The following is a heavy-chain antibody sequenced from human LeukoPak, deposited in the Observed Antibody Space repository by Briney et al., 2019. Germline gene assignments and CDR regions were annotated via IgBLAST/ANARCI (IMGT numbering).Heavy chain of an antibody. CDR2: ISSSGSTI. CDR1: GFTFSSYE. D-gene: IGHD2-21*02. CDR3: ARDYCGGDCSPDY. Sequence: GGSLRLSCAASGFTFSSYEMNWVRQAPGKGLEWVSYISSSGSTIYYADSVKGRFTISRDNAKNSLYLQMNSLRAEDTAVYYCARDYCGGDCSPDYWGQGTLVTVSS. J-gene: IGHJ4*02. V-gene: IGHV3-48*03.